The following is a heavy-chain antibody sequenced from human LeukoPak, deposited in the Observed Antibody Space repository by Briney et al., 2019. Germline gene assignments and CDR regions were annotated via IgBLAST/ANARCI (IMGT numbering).Heavy chain of an antibody. Sequence: GGSLRLSCAASGFTFSGHWMHWVRQAPGKGLVWVSRIDSFGSSAAYAESVKGRFTVSRDNAKNTLYLQMNSLRAEDAAVYYCASSTYSGSHWDAFDIWGQGTMVTVSS. CDR3: ASSTYSGSHWDAFDI. CDR1: GFTFSGHW. V-gene: IGHV3-74*03. D-gene: IGHD1-26*01. CDR2: IDSFGSSA. J-gene: IGHJ3*02.